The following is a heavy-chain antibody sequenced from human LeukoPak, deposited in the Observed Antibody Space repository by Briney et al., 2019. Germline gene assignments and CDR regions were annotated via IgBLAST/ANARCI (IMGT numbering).Heavy chain of an antibody. CDR3: ARSLSSSWYWFDP. V-gene: IGHV1-2*02. D-gene: IGHD6-13*01. CDR1: GYTFTGYY. J-gene: IGHJ5*02. Sequence: ASVNVSCKASGYTFTGYYMHWVRQAPGQGLEWMGWINPNSGGTNYAQKFQGRVTMTRDTSISTAYMELSRLRSDDTAVYYCARSLSSSWYWFDPWGQGTLVTVSS. CDR2: INPNSGGT.